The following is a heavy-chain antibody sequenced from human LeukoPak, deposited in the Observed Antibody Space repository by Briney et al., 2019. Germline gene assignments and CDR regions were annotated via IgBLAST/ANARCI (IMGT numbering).Heavy chain of an antibody. J-gene: IGHJ4*02. V-gene: IGHV4-39*01. D-gene: IGHD3-10*01. Sequence: PSETLSLTCSVSSDSISSSSYLWVWVRQPPGKGLEWIGDIYSNGHISYNPSLKSRAAISVDTSRNQFSLNLSSVTAADTAVYYCARRHYGSGNIDSWGQGTLVTVSS. CDR1: SDSISSSSYL. CDR2: IYSNGHI. CDR3: ARRHYGSGNIDS.